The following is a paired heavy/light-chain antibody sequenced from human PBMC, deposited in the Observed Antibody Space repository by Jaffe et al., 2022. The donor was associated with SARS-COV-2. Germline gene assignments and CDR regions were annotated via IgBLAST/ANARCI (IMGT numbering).Light chain of an antibody. V-gene: IGLV2-23*01. CDR2: EDS. CDR1: SSDVGSYNL. J-gene: IGLJ3*02. Sequence: QSALTQPASVSGSPGQSITISCTGTSSDVGSYNLVSWYQQHPDKAPKLMIYEDSKRPSGVSNRFSGSKSGNTASLTISGLQAEDEADYYCCSYAGSMVFGGGTKLTVL. CDR3: CSYAGSMV.
Heavy chain of an antibody. V-gene: IGHV4-39*01. J-gene: IGHJ5*02. CDR1: GGSISDTNYY. D-gene: IGHD6-6*01. CDR3: ARHIARVTARQYWFDP. Sequence: QLQLQESGPGLVKPSETLSLTCTVSGGSISDTNYYWGWIRQPPGKGLEWIGSIYYSGSTYHNPSLKSRVTISVDTSKNQFSVKLSSVTAADTAVYYCARHIARVTARQYWFDPWGQGTLVTVSS. CDR2: IYYSGST.